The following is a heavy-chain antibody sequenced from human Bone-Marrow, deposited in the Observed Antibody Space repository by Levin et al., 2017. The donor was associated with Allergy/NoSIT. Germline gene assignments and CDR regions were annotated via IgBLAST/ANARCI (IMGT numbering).Heavy chain of an antibody. CDR2: FDPEDGET. D-gene: IGHD3-22*01. Sequence: GESLKISCKVSGYTLTEFSMHWVRQAPGEGLEWMGGFDPEDGETIYAQKFQGRVTMTEDTSTDTASMELSSLRSEDTAMYYCATEPAPGLEKYYDTSGLGDWGQGTLVTVSS. CDR1: GYTLTEFS. CDR3: ATEPAPGLEKYYDTSGLGD. J-gene: IGHJ4*02. V-gene: IGHV1-24*01.